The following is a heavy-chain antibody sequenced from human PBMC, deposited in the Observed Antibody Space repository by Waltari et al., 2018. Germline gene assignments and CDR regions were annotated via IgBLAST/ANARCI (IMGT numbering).Heavy chain of an antibody. Sequence: QVQLVQSGAEVKKPGASVKISCKTSEYTFASSYVHWVRQAPGQGLEWMGIITPSAGSTTYAQRFQGRVTMTRDTSTSTVYMELSSLKSEDTAVYYCATDTGALWMDVWGQGTTVTVSS. J-gene: IGHJ6*02. CDR1: EYTFASSY. CDR3: ATDTGALWMDV. V-gene: IGHV1-46*01. D-gene: IGHD2-21*01. CDR2: ITPSAGST.